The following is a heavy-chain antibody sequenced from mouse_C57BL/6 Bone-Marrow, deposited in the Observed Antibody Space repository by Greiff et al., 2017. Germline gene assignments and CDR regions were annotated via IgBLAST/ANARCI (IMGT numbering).Heavy chain of an antibody. J-gene: IGHJ2*01. CDR1: GYTFTDYY. D-gene: IGHD2-5*01. CDR3: ARERLTYYSNFDY. Sequence: VQLQQSGPELVKPGASVKISCKASGYTFTDYYMNWVKQSHGKSLEWIGDINPNNGGTSYNQKFKGKATLTVDKSSSTAYMELRSLTSEDSAVYYCARERLTYYSNFDYWGQGTTLTVPS. V-gene: IGHV1-26*01. CDR2: INPNNGGT.